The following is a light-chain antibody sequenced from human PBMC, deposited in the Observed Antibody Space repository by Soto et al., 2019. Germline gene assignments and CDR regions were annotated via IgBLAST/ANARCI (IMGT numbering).Light chain of an antibody. V-gene: IGKV3-20*01. CDR2: GAS. Sequence: ENVLTQSPGTLSLSPGERATLSCRASQTVSSYLTWYQQRPGQAPRLLISGASRRATGIPDRFSGSGSGTDFTLTISRLEPEDFAAYYCQQFNTYPFTFGPGTKVDIK. J-gene: IGKJ3*01. CDR3: QQFNTYPFT. CDR1: QTVSSY.